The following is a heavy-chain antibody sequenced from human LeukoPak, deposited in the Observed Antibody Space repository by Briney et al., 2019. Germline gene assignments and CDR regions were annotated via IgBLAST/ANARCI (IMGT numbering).Heavy chain of an antibody. V-gene: IGHV3-21*01. CDR1: GFTFSSYS. CDR2: ISSSSSYI. CDR3: ARGFHYDSSAGFDY. D-gene: IGHD3-22*01. Sequence: PGGSLRLSCAASGFTFSSYSMNWVRQAPGKELEWVSSISSSSSYIYYADSVKGRFTISRDNAKNSLYLQMNSLRAEDTAVYYCARGFHYDSSAGFDYWGQGTLVTVSS. J-gene: IGHJ4*02.